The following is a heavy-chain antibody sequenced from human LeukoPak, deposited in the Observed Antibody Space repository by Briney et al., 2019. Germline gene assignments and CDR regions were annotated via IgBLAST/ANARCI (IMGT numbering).Heavy chain of an antibody. J-gene: IGHJ4*02. CDR3: VVTTRLMSFDY. D-gene: IGHD3-22*01. CDR1: GFTFDDYG. V-gene: IGHV3-20*04. Sequence: GESLRLSCAASGFTFDDYGMSWVRQAPGKGLEWVSGINWNGGSTGYADSVKGRFTISRDNAKNSLYLQMTSLSAEDTAVYYCVVTTRLMSFDYWGQGTLVTVSS. CDR2: INWNGGST.